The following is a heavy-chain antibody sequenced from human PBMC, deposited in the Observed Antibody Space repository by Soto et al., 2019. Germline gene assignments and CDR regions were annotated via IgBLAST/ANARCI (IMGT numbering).Heavy chain of an antibody. CDR1: GYTFTSYD. V-gene: IGHV1-8*01. CDR2: MSPNSGAT. CDR3: ARGVDAGVDV. Sequence: QVQLVQSGAEVTKPGASVKGSCKASGYTFTSYDINWVRQATGQGLEWMGWMSPNSGATGYAQKFQGRVTMTRDTSISTAYMELSNLRSEDTAIYYCARGVDAGVDVWGQGSTVTVSS. J-gene: IGHJ6*02. D-gene: IGHD1-1*01.